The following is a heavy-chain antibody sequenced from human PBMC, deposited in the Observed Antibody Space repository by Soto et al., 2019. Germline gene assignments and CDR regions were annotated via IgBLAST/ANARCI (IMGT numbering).Heavy chain of an antibody. D-gene: IGHD3-16*01. CDR3: ARVPRATCMGGEWGY. V-gene: IGHV1-18*01. CDR1: GYTFSNYG. J-gene: IGHJ4*02. Sequence: QVQLVQSGAEVKKPGASVRVSCKASGYTFSNYGVSWVRQAPGQGLEWMGGTSAYNGNTDYARNLQDRLTMTIDTSTTTAYMELRSLRYDDTAVYYCARVPRATCMGGEWGYWGQGTLVTVSS. CDR2: TSAYNGNT.